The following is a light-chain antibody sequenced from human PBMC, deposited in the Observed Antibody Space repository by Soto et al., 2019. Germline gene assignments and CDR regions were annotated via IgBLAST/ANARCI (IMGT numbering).Light chain of an antibody. V-gene: IGKV3-20*01. CDR3: RQYDISPLP. J-gene: IGKJ4*01. CDR2: GAS. CDR1: PRVRSGY. Sequence: SVLTQSPGTLSLSPGERATLSCRASPRVRSGYFVWFQQRPGQAPTLLIVGASSRATGIPDRFSGGGSGTDFTLAISRLEPEDFAVCCCRQYDISPLPFGRGTKVDIK.